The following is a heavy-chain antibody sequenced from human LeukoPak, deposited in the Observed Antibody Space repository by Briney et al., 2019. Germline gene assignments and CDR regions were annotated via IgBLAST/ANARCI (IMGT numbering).Heavy chain of an antibody. CDR3: ARAGQWFSDAFDI. V-gene: IGHV3-13*01. CDR1: GFTFSTYD. CDR2: IGTAYDT. Sequence: PGGSLRLSCAASGFTFSTYDMHWVRQATGEGLEWVSGIGTAYDTHYPDSVKGRFTISRENAKNSFYLQMNSLTVEDTAVYYCARAGQWFSDAFDIWGQGTMVTVSS. J-gene: IGHJ3*02. D-gene: IGHD3-22*01.